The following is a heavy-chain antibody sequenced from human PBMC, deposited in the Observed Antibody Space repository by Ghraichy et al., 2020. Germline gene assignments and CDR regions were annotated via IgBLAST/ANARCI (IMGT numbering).Heavy chain of an antibody. CDR3: ARRGLHISYYHDSSGYLDY. J-gene: IGHJ4*02. D-gene: IGHD3-22*01. V-gene: IGHV4-34*01. CDR1: GGSFSGYY. Sequence: SETLSLTCAVYGGSFSGYYWNWIRQPPGKGLEWIGEINHSGSTNYNPSLKSRVTISVDTSKSQFSLKLSSVTAADTAVYFCARRGLHISYYHDSSGYLDYWGQGTLVTVSS. CDR2: INHSGST.